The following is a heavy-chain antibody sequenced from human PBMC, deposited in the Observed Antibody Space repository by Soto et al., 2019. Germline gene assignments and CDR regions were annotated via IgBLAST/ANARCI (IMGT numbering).Heavy chain of an antibody. CDR3: ARDAPPEDY. J-gene: IGHJ4*02. Sequence: ASLKVSCKASGYTSTSYGISWVRQAPGQGLEWMGWIRAYNGNTNYAPKLQGRVTMTTDTSTSTAYMELSSLRFDATAVYYCARDAPPEDYWGQGTLVTVSS. V-gene: IGHV1-18*01. CDR1: GYTSTSYG. CDR2: IRAYNGNT.